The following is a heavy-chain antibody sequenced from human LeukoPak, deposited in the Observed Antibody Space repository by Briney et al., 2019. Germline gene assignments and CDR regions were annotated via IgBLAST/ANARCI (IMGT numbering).Heavy chain of an antibody. CDR2: FDPEDGET. Sequence: ASVKVSCKVSGYTLTELSMHWVRQAPGKGLEWMGGFDPEDGETTYAQKLQGRVTMTEDTSTDIAYMELSSLRSEDTAVYYCARGEGATLRTFDYWGQGTLVTVSS. CDR3: ARGEGATLRTFDY. V-gene: IGHV1-24*01. CDR1: GYTLTELS. D-gene: IGHD1-26*01. J-gene: IGHJ4*02.